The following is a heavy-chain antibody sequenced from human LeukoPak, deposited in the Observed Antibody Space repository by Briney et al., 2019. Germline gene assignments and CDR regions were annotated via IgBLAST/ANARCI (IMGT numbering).Heavy chain of an antibody. Sequence: PGGSLRLSCAASGFTFSSYSMNWVRQAPGKGLEWVSYISSSSSTIYYADSVKGRFTISRDNAKNSLYLQMNSLRAEDTAVYYCARANYCTNGVCPSADQRAGHYYYYYYMDVWGKGATVTVSS. D-gene: IGHD2-8*01. CDR1: GFTFSSYS. V-gene: IGHV3-48*01. J-gene: IGHJ6*03. CDR3: ARANYCTNGVCPSADQRAGHYYYYYYMDV. CDR2: ISSSSSTI.